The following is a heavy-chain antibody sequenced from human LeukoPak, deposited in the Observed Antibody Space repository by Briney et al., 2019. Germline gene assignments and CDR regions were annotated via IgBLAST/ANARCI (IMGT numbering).Heavy chain of an antibody. Sequence: GGSLRLSCAASGFTFSSYGMHWVRQAPGKGLEWVAVISYDGSNKYYADSVKGRFTISRDNSKNTLYLQMNSLRVEDTAVYYCAKDPNGIAAAGNYWGQGTLVTVSS. CDR1: GFTFSSYG. J-gene: IGHJ4*02. CDR3: AKDPNGIAAAGNY. D-gene: IGHD6-13*01. CDR2: ISYDGSNK. V-gene: IGHV3-30*18.